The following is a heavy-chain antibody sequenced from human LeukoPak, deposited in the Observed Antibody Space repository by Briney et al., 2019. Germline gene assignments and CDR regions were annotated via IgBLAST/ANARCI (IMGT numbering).Heavy chain of an antibody. Sequence: SQTLSLTCTVSGGPISSYYWSWLRQPPGKGLEWIGYIYYSGSTNYNPSLKSRVTISVDTSKNQFSLKLSSVTAADTAVYYCARVRHGDYAPDYWGQGTLVTVSS. V-gene: IGHV4-59*01. D-gene: IGHD4-17*01. CDR2: IYYSGST. CDR1: GGPISSYY. CDR3: ARVRHGDYAPDY. J-gene: IGHJ4*02.